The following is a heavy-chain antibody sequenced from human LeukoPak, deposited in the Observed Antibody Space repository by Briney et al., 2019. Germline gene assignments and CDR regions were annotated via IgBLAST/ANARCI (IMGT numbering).Heavy chain of an antibody. CDR1: GGSISSYY. D-gene: IGHD6-6*01. CDR2: IYYSGST. CDR3: ARDRPEYSSSSYYYYMDV. J-gene: IGHJ6*03. V-gene: IGHV4-59*01. Sequence: PSETLSLTCTVSGGSISSYYWSWIRQPPGKGLEWIGYIYYSGSTNYNPSLKSRVTISVDTSKNQFSLKLSSVTAADTAVYYCARDRPEYSSSSYYYYMDVWGKGTTVTVSS.